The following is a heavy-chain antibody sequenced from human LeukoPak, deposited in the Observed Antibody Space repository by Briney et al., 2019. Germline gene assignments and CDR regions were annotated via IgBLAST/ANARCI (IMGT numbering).Heavy chain of an antibody. D-gene: IGHD2-21*02. Sequence: ASVKVSCKASGYTFTGYFIHWVRQAPGEGLEWMGWIYPNSGATNSAQRFQGRVTMTRDTSISTAYMELSRLRSDDTAVYYCAREEDYGGYSGPLGYWGQGILVTVSS. V-gene: IGHV1-2*02. CDR1: GYTFTGYF. CDR2: IYPNSGAT. CDR3: AREEDYGGYSGPLGY. J-gene: IGHJ4*02.